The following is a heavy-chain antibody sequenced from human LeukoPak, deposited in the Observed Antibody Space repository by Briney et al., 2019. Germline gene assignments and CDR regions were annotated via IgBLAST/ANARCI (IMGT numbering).Heavy chain of an antibody. Sequence: PSEKLSLTCAVSGGSISSGGYSWSWIRQPPERGLEWIGYIYHSGSTYYNPSLKSRVTISVDRSKNQFSLQLSSVTAADTAVYYCARGVVVTAAGGYFDLWGRGTLVTVSS. CDR1: GGSISSGGYS. V-gene: IGHV4-30-2*01. J-gene: IGHJ2*01. CDR3: ARGVVVTAAGGYFDL. D-gene: IGHD2-21*02. CDR2: IYHSGST.